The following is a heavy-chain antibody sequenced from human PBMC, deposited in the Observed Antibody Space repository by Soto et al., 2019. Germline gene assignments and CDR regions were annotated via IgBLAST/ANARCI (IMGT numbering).Heavy chain of an antibody. CDR1: GYIFTNYD. D-gene: IGHD2-2*01. J-gene: IGHJ3*02. CDR2: INPNSGNT. CDR3: ARQKSTSCYCPDAFDI. Sequence: GASVKVSCKASGYIFTNYDINWVRQATGQGLEYLGWINPNSGNTGYVQKFKGRVTMTRNTSINTAYMELNSLRSEDTAVYYCARQKSTSCYCPDAFDIWGQGTMVTVSS. V-gene: IGHV1-8*01.